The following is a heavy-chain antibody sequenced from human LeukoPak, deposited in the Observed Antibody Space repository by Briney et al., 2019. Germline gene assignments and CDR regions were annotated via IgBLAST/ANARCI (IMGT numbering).Heavy chain of an antibody. Sequence: GESLRLSCAASGFPFSSFGMHWVRQAPGKGREWVALMSYEGSNKHYADSVKGRFTIYRENSKNTLYLQTESLGPEDTAVYDCVKGDVPTDYFDGWGEGTLVTVSS. CDR2: MSYEGSNK. CDR1: GFPFSSFG. V-gene: IGHV3-30*18. J-gene: IGHJ4*02. CDR3: VKGDVPTDYFDG.